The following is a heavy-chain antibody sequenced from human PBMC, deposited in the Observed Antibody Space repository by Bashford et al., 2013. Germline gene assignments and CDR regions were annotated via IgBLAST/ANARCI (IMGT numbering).Heavy chain of an antibody. V-gene: IGHV3-74*01. CDR3: ARASGRFDL. CDR1: GFTFSSYW. Sequence: GSLRLSCAASGFTFSSYWMHWVRQAPGKGLVWVSRINIDGSSTAYADSVKGRFTISRDNAKNTLDLQMNSLRAEDTAIYYCARASGRFDLWGLAPWSPSPQ. J-gene: IGHJ2*01. CDR2: INIDGSST. D-gene: IGHD3-10*01.